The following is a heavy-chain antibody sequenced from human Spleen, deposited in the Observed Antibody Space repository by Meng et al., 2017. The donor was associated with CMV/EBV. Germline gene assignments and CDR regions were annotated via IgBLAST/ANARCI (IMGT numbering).Heavy chain of an antibody. CDR1: GFTFSSYG. V-gene: IGHV3-30*02. Sequence: GESLKISCAASGFTFSSYGMHWVRQAPGKGLEWVAFIRYDGSNKYYADSVKGRFTISRDNSKNTLYLQMNSLRAEDTAVHYCAKDYDFWRAYPHYYGMDVWGQGTTVTVSS. D-gene: IGHD3-3*01. CDR2: IRYDGSNK. J-gene: IGHJ6*02. CDR3: AKDYDFWRAYPHYYGMDV.